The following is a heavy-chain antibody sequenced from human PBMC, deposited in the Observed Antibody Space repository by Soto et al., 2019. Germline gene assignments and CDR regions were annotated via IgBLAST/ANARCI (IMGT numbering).Heavy chain of an antibody. J-gene: IGHJ5*02. V-gene: IGHV1-24*01. CDR1: GYTLTGSA. CDR3: VIPPRGWSYRNCFDP. Sequence: SVKVSCKVSGYTLTGSAVHWVRQAPGKGLEWMGGFDPEDDEAVYAQNFQGRVTMTEDTSTDTASMELSSLRSEDTAVYFCVIPPRGWSYRNCFDPWGQGTLVTVSS. D-gene: IGHD3-16*02. CDR2: FDPEDDEA.